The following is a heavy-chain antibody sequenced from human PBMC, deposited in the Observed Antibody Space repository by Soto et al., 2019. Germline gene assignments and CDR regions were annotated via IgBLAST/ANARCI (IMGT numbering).Heavy chain of an antibody. D-gene: IGHD1-20*01. CDR3: PRDQQKYNPSFYHYYAMDL. CDR1: RFSFNASY. CDR2: SNHTGGGT. J-gene: IGHJ6*02. V-gene: IGHV1-2*04. Sequence: ALLNVSCKDSRFSFNASYIHWARQVPGQGRPWVPRSNHTGGGTTYAVKFREWVTVTRDTSIGTAYLELTGLKSDDTAIYYCPRDQQKYNPSFYHYYAMDLWGQGTTVTVSS.